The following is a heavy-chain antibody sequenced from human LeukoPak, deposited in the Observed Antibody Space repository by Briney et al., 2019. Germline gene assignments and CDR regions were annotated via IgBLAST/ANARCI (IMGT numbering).Heavy chain of an antibody. D-gene: IGHD3-22*01. CDR1: GVSISSYY. CDR2: IYYSGST. V-gene: IGHV4-59*01. Sequence: PSETLSLTCTVSGVSISSYYWSWIRQPPGKGLEWIGYIYYSGSTNYNPSLKSRVTISVDTSKNQFSLKLSSVTAADTAVYYCPRAFDYYDSSGYYYYAFDIWGQGTMVTVSS. CDR3: PRAFDYYDSSGYYYYAFDI. J-gene: IGHJ3*02.